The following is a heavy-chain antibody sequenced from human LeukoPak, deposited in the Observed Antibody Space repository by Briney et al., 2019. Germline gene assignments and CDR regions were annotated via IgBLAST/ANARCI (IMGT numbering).Heavy chain of an antibody. CDR1: GFTFSSYA. J-gene: IGHJ4*02. V-gene: IGHV3-23*01. CDR2: ISGSGGST. CDR3: AKDYYDSSGPYYFDY. Sequence: GGSLRLSRAASGFTFSSYAMSWVRQAPGKGLEWVSAISGSGGSTYYADSVKGRFTISRDNSKNTLYLQMNSLRAEDTAVYYCAKDYYDSSGPYYFDYWGQGTLVTVSS. D-gene: IGHD3-22*01.